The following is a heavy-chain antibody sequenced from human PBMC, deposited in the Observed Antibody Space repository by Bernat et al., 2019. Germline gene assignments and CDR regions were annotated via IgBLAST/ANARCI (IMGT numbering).Heavy chain of an antibody. J-gene: IGHJ4*02. V-gene: IGHV3-7*01. CDR2: IRPAGSDT. Sequence: EVQLVESGGGLVQPGGSLRLSCAATGFTFRNHWMSWVRQAPGKGLQRVASIRPAGSDTRCVDSVKGRFTISRDNAQNSLFLDMNSLRVEDTAGYYCARLPGLTTYYDYWGQGTLVTVSS. CDR3: ARLPGLTTYYDY. CDR1: GFTFRNHW. D-gene: IGHD1/OR15-1a*01.